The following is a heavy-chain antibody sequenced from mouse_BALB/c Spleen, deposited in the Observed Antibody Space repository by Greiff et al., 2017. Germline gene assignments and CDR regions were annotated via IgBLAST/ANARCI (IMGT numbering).Heavy chain of an antibody. Sequence: QVQLQQSGPGLVAPSQSLSITCTVSGFSLTSYGVHWVRQPPGKGLEWLGVIWAGGSTNYNSALMSRLSISKDNSKSQVFLKMNSLQTDDTAMYYCAKLYYDYEDYYAMDYWGQGTSVTVSS. J-gene: IGHJ4*01. V-gene: IGHV2-9*02. CDR3: AKLYYDYEDYYAMDY. CDR2: IWAGGST. D-gene: IGHD2-4*01. CDR1: GFSLTSYG.